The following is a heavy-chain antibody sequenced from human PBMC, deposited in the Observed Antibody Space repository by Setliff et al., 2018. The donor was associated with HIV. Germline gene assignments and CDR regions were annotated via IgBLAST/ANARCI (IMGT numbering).Heavy chain of an antibody. CDR2: INTYNSQT. CDR1: GYTFTTNG. CDR3: ARVSLEVDYDFRQGYYYYYMDV. V-gene: IGHV1-18*01. Sequence: GASVKVSCKASGYTFTTNGISWVRQAPGQGLEWMGWINTYNSQTSYAHKLQGRVTMTADTSTNTAYMDLKSLRSDDTAVYYCARVSLEVDYDFRQGYYYYYMDVWGKGTTVTVSS. D-gene: IGHD3-22*01. J-gene: IGHJ6*03.